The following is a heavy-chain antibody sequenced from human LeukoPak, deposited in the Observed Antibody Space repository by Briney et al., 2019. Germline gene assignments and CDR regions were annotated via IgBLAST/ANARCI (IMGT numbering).Heavy chain of an antibody. J-gene: IGHJ4*02. CDR2: IYYSGST. CDR3: ARRRQYSGSYRYYFDS. Sequence: SETLSLTCTVSGGSISSGGYYWSWIRQPPGKGLEWIGYIYYSGSTDYNPSLKSRVTISVDTSKNQFSLKLSSVTAADTAVYYCARRRQYSGSYRYYFDSWGQGTLVTVSS. CDR1: GGSISSGGYY. V-gene: IGHV4-61*08. D-gene: IGHD1-26*01.